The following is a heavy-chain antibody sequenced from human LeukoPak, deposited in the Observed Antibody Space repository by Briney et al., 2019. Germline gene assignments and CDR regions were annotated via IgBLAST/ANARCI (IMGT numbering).Heavy chain of an antibody. D-gene: IGHD2-2*01. V-gene: IGHV3-21*01. CDR3: ARDLAGCSSTSCSRYYYYMDV. CDR1: GFTFSSYS. J-gene: IGHJ6*03. CDR2: ISSSSSYI. Sequence: PGGSLRLSCAASGFTFSSYSMNWVRQAPGKGLEWVSSISSSSSYIYYADSVKGRFTISRDNAKNSLYLQMNSLRAEDTAVYYCARDLAGCSSTSCSRYYYYMDVWGKGTTVTVSS.